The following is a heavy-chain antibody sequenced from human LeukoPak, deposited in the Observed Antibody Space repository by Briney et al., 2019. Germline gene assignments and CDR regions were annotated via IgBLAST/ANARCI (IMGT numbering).Heavy chain of an antibody. CDR1: GFTFSSYC. V-gene: IGHV3-7*01. D-gene: IGHD1-26*01. Sequence: GGSLRLFCAASGFTFSSYCMSWIRQAPGKGLVWVANIKQDGSEKNYVDSVKGRFTISRDNANNSLYLQKNSLRAVDTAVYYCARDLFIGSPYWGQGTLVTVSS. CDR3: ARDLFIGSPY. CDR2: IKQDGSEK. J-gene: IGHJ4*02.